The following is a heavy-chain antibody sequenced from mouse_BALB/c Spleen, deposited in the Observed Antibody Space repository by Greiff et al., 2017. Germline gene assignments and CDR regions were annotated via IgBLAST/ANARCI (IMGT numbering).Heavy chain of an antibody. CDR2: ISTYYGDA. Sequence: VQLQQSGAELVRPGVSVKISCKGSGYTFTDYAMHWVKQSHAKSLEWIGVISTYYGDASYNQKFKGKATMTVAKSSSTAYMELARLTSEDSAIYYCARDGYYGSSPRFAYWGQGTLVTVSA. CDR3: ARDGYYGSSPRFAY. V-gene: IGHV1S137*01. D-gene: IGHD1-1*01. CDR1: GYTFTDYA. J-gene: IGHJ3*01.